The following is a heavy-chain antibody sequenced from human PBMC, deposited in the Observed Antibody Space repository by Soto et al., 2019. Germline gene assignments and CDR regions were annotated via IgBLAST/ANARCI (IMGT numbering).Heavy chain of an antibody. Sequence: EVQLVESGGGLVQPGGSLRLSCAASGFSLSDYYMDWVRQAPGKGLEWVARTRNKAKGYTTEYAASVKGRFTISGDESQNSLYLQMNSLKSEDSAVYWCIRSMSLATYWYFDLWCRGTQVTVSS. CDR2: TRNKAKGYTT. CDR1: GFSLSDYY. J-gene: IGHJ2*01. CDR3: IRSMSLATYWYFDL. D-gene: IGHD5-12*01. V-gene: IGHV3-72*01.